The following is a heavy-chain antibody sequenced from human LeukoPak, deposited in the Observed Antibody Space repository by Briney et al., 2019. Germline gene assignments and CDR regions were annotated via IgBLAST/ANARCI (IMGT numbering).Heavy chain of an antibody. CDR3: ARADYGGNPYYYGMAS. V-gene: IGHV3-33*01. D-gene: IGHD4-23*01. J-gene: IGHJ6*02. Sequence: GGSLRLSCVTSGFTFRNYGMHWVRQAPGKGLEWVAVIWNDGSNKYYADSVKGRFIISREDSKNTLYLQMNSLRDEETAVYCCARADYGGNPYYYGMASGAKGPRSSSP. CDR2: IWNDGSNK. CDR1: GFTFRNYG.